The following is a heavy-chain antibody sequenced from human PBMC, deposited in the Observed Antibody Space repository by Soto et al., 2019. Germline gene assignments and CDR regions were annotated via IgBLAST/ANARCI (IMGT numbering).Heavy chain of an antibody. D-gene: IGHD6-13*01. CDR2: FDPEDGET. J-gene: IGHJ6*02. Sequence: ASVKVSCKVSGYTLTELAMHWVRQAPGKGLEWMGGFDPEDGETIYAQKFQGRVTVTADTSTGTAYMELRSLRSDDTAVYYCVRDLGIAAPGTLGYYYGMDVCGQGTTVTVSS. CDR3: VRDLGIAAPGTLGYYYGMDV. V-gene: IGHV1-24*01. CDR1: GYTLTELA.